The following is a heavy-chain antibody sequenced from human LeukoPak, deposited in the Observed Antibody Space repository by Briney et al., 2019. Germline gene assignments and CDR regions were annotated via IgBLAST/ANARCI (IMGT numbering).Heavy chain of an antibody. D-gene: IGHD4-17*01. V-gene: IGHV3-9*01. J-gene: IGHJ4*02. Sequence: GGSLGLSCAASGFTFDDYAMHWVRQAPGKGLEWVSGISWNSGSIGYADSVKGRFTISRDNAKNSLYLQMNSLRAEDTALYYCAKDSSRKVTSGYFDYWGQGTLVTVSS. CDR3: AKDSSRKVTSGYFDY. CDR1: GFTFDDYA. CDR2: ISWNSGSI.